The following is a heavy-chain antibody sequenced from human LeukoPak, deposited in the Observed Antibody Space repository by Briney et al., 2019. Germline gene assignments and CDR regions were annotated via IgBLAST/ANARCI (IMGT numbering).Heavy chain of an antibody. Sequence: PGGSLRLSCAASGFTFSSYAMSWARQAPGKGLEWVSVISGSGGSTYYADSVKGRFTISRDNSKNTLYLQMNSLRAEDTAVYYCAKVPIRKGIPYYFDYWGQGTLVTVSS. CDR2: ISGSGGST. J-gene: IGHJ4*02. CDR3: AKVPIRKGIPYYFDY. V-gene: IGHV3-23*01. CDR1: GFTFSSYA. D-gene: IGHD1-14*01.